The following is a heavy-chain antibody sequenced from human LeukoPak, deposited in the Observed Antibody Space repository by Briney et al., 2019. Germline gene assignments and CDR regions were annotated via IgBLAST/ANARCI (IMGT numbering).Heavy chain of an antibody. J-gene: IGHJ4*02. V-gene: IGHV3-23*01. Sequence: GGSLRPSCTASGFTFTTYAMTWVRQAPGKGLEWVSAIVSSGATTFYAGSVKGRFTSSRDNSKNMLYLQMDSLRAEDTAIYYCVRGITSPDYWGQGTLVTVSS. CDR1: GFTFTTYA. D-gene: IGHD3-10*01. CDR2: IVSSGATT. CDR3: VRGITSPDY.